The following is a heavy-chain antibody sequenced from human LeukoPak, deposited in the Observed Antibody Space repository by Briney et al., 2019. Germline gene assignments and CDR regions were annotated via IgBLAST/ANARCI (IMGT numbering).Heavy chain of an antibody. V-gene: IGHV3-66*01. CDR3: AKGIRSAGFDY. J-gene: IGHJ4*02. CDR1: GFTVSSNY. CDR2: IYSGGNT. D-gene: IGHD4-17*01. Sequence: GGSLRLSCAASGFTVSSNYMTWVRQAPGKGLEWVSVIYSGGNTYYADSVKGRFTISRDNSKNTLYLQMNSLRAEDTAVYYCAKGIRSAGFDYWGQGTLVSVSS.